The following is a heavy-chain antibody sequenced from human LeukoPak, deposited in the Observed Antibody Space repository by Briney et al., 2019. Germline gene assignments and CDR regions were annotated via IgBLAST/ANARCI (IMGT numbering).Heavy chain of an antibody. CDR2: ISGSGGST. D-gene: IGHD6-19*01. J-gene: IGHJ6*02. Sequence: GGSLILSCAASGFTFSSYARSGVRQAPGKGLEWVSAISGSGGSTYYADSVKGRFTISRDNSKNTLYLQMNSRRAEDTDVYYCAKDDGSGWSYYYYYGMDVWGQGTTVSVSS. CDR3: AKDDGSGWSYYYYYGMDV. V-gene: IGHV3-23*01. CDR1: GFTFSSYA.